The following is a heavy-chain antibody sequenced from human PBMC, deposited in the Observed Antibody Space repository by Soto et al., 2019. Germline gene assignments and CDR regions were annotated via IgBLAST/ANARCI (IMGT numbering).Heavy chain of an antibody. V-gene: IGHV4-31*03. J-gene: IGHJ4*02. D-gene: IGHD6-13*01. CDR3: ARESGYSSSWAHFDY. CDR2: IYYSGST. CDR1: GGSISSGGYY. Sequence: SETLSLTCTVSGGSISSGGYYWSWIRQHPGKGLEWIGYIYYSGSTYYNPSLKSRVTISVDTSKNQFSLKLSSVTAADTAVYYCARESGYSSSWAHFDYWGQGTLVTVS.